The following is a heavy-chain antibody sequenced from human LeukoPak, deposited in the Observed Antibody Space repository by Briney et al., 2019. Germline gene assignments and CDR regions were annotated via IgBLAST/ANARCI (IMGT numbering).Heavy chain of an antibody. CDR2: ISWDGGST. CDR3: AKDIREEAGFDY. Sequence: GGSLRLSCAASGFTFDDYTMHWVRQAPGKGLEWVSLISWDGGSTYYADSVKGRFTISRDNSKNSLYLQMNSLRTEDTALYYCAKDIREEAGFDYWGQGTRVTVSS. V-gene: IGHV3-43*01. J-gene: IGHJ4*02. CDR1: GFTFDDYT.